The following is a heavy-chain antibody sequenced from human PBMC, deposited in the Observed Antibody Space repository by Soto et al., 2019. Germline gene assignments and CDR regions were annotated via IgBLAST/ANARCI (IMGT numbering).Heavy chain of an antibody. CDR3: ARARIAAALDAFDI. J-gene: IGHJ3*02. V-gene: IGHV1-2*04. D-gene: IGHD6-13*01. Sequence: ASGKVSCKASGYTFTGYYMHWVRQAPGQGLEWMGWINPNSGGTNYAQKFQGWVTMTRDTSISTAYMELSRLRSDDTAVYYCARARIAAALDAFDIWGQGTMVTVSS. CDR1: GYTFTGYY. CDR2: INPNSGGT.